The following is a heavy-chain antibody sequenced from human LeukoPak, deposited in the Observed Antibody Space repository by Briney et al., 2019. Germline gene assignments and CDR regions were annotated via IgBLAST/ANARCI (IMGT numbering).Heavy chain of an antibody. Sequence: GGSLRLSCAASGFKYDDHAMHWVRQAPGKGLEWVSGITWNSGRIGYADSVKGRFTISRDNAKNSLYLQVNSQREEDTALYYCAKDRTAYSYGSIDHWGQGTLVTVSS. CDR2: ITWNSGRI. V-gene: IGHV3-9*01. D-gene: IGHD5-18*01. J-gene: IGHJ4*02. CDR3: AKDRTAYSYGSIDH. CDR1: GFKYDDHA.